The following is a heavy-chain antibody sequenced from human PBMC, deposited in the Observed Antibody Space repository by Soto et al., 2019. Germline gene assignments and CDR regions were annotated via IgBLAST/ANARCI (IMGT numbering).Heavy chain of an antibody. V-gene: IGHV3-73*02. D-gene: IGHD1-26*01. Sequence: EVQLVESGGGLVQPGESLKLSCAASGFTLSGSAVHWVRQASGKGLAWVGRIRSKTHNYATDYIASVKGRFTMSRDDSNNTAYLQMNGLKTDDTAVYYCTRSGGSYSFGYWGQGTLVTVSS. J-gene: IGHJ4*02. CDR3: TRSGGSYSFGY. CDR1: GFTLSGSA. CDR2: IRSKTHNYAT.